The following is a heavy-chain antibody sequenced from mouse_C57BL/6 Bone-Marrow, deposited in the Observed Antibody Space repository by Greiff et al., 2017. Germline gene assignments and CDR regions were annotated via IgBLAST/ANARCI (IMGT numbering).Heavy chain of an antibody. J-gene: IGHJ3*01. Sequence: QVQLQQPGAELVKPGASVKLSCKASGYTFTSYWMHWVKQRPGQGLEWIGMIHPNSGSTNYNEKFKSKATLTVDKSSSTAYMQLSSLPSEDSAVYYCARIGPYCYGSPAWCAYWGQGALVTVSA. CDR3: ARIGPYCYGSPAWCAY. D-gene: IGHD1-1*01. V-gene: IGHV1-64*01. CDR1: GYTFTSYW. CDR2: IHPNSGST.